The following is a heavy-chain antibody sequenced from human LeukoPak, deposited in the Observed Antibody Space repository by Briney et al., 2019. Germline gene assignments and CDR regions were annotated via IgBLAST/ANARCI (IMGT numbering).Heavy chain of an antibody. Sequence: ASVKVPCKASGYTFTGYYMHWVRQAPGQGLEWMGWINPNSGGTNYAQKFQGRVTMTRDTSISTAYMELSRLRSDDTAVYYCARDSSSWFGELFPFDYWGQGTLVTVSS. CDR3: ARDSSSWFGELFPFDY. CDR2: INPNSGGT. J-gene: IGHJ4*02. D-gene: IGHD3-10*01. V-gene: IGHV1-2*02. CDR1: GYTFTGYY.